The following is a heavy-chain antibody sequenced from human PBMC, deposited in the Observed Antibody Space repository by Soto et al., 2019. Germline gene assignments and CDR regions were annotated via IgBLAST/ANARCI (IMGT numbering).Heavy chain of an antibody. CDR3: ARGSVYGDYTPFDY. CDR1: GATFSSYD. V-gene: IGHV1-69*13. Sequence: ASVKVSCKAPGATFSSYDISWVRQAPGPGLEWMGGIIPIFGTANYAQKFQGRVTITAGESTSTAYMDLSSLRSEDTAVYYCARGSVYGDYTPFDYWGQGTLVTVSS. CDR2: IIPIFGTA. J-gene: IGHJ4*02. D-gene: IGHD4-17*01.